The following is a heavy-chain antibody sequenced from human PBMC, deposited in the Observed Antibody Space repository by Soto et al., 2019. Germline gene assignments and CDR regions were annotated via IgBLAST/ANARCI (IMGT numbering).Heavy chain of an antibody. CDR1: GYTLTELS. Sequence: QVQLVQSGAEVKKPGASVKVSCKVSGYTLTELSMHWVRQAPGKGLEWMGGFDPEDGETIYAQKFQGRVTMTEDTSTDTAYMELSSLRSEDTAVYYCATGDIVLVPAAIGREHYYYYGMDVWGQGTTVTVSS. D-gene: IGHD2-2*01. V-gene: IGHV1-24*01. J-gene: IGHJ6*02. CDR3: ATGDIVLVPAAIGREHYYYYGMDV. CDR2: FDPEDGET.